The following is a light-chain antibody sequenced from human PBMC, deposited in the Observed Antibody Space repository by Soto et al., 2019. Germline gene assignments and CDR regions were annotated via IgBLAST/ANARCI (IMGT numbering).Light chain of an antibody. J-gene: IGKJ1*01. CDR2: GAS. Sequence: EIVMTQSPATLSASPGERATLSCRASQSVRSNLAWYQQKPGQAPRLLIYGASTRATGIPARFSGSGSGTEFTLSIGSLQSEDFAVYYCQQYNDWSPTFGQGTKV. CDR3: QQYNDWSPT. CDR1: QSVRSN. V-gene: IGKV3-15*01.